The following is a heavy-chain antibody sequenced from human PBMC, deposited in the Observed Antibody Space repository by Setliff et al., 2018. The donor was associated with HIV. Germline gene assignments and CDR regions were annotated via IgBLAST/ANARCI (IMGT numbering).Heavy chain of an antibody. CDR1: GFIFSDYA. V-gene: IGHV3-30-3*01. J-gene: IGHJ5*01. CDR2: IGYDGSKE. CDR3: ARDCSAGSCYRFDS. D-gene: IGHD2-15*01. Sequence: GGSLRLSCAASGFIFSDYAIHWVRQAPAKGLEWVAVIGYDGSKEYYADSVKGRFIIFRDSVSNVLYLQMKSLRVEDTAVYFCARDCSAGSCYRFDSWGRGTLVTVSS.